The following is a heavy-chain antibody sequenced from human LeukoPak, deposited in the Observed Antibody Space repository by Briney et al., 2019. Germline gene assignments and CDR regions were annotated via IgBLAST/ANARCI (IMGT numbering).Heavy chain of an antibody. Sequence: PGRSLRLSCAASGVTFSSYGMHWVRQAPGRGLEWVAVISYDGSNKYYADSVKGRFTISRDNSKNTLYLQMNSLRAEDTAVYYCAKGSWFDPWGRGTLVTVSS. J-gene: IGHJ5*02. D-gene: IGHD3-10*01. CDR1: GVTFSSYG. CDR2: ISYDGSNK. V-gene: IGHV3-30*18. CDR3: AKGSWFDP.